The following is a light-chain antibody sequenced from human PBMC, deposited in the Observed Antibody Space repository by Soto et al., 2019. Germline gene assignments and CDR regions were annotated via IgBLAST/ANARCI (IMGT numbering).Light chain of an antibody. V-gene: IGKV1-27*01. CDR1: HGIDYY. Sequence: DIHMSQSPSSLSASVGDRVSITCWASHGIDYYLAWYQQRPGKVPNVLIYGASTLQSGVPSRFSGSGSGTDFNLTISSLQTEDVATYYCQKYNSAPFTFGGGTKVDIK. CDR2: GAS. CDR3: QKYNSAPFT. J-gene: IGKJ4*01.